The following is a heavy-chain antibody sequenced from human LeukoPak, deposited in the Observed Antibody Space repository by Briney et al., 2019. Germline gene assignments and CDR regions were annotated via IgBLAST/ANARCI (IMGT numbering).Heavy chain of an antibody. Sequence: SETLSLTCTVSGYSISSGYYWGWIRQPPGKGLEWIGSIYHSGSTYYNPALKSRVTISVDPSKNQFSLKLGSVTAADTAVYYCARVTYSSSSPGLDYWGQGTLVTVSS. D-gene: IGHD6-6*01. CDR3: ARVTYSSSSPGLDY. CDR2: IYHSGST. V-gene: IGHV4-38-2*02. CDR1: GYSISSGYY. J-gene: IGHJ4*02.